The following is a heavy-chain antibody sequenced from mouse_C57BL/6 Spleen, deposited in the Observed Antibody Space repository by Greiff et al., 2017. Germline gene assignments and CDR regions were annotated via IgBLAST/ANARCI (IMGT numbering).Heavy chain of an antibody. CDR3: ARGELRLYFDD. CDR1: GYTFTSYW. Sequence: QVQLQQPGAELVRPGSSVKLSCKASGYTFTSYWMDWVKQRPGQGLEWIGNIYPSDSETHYNQKFKDKATLTVDKSASTAYMQLSSLTSEDSAVYYCARGELRLYFDDWGQGTTLTVSS. J-gene: IGHJ2*01. D-gene: IGHD3-2*02. CDR2: IYPSDSET. V-gene: IGHV1-61*01.